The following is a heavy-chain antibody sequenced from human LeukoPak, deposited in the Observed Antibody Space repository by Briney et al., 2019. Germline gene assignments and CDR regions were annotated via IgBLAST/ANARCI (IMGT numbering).Heavy chain of an antibody. V-gene: IGHV1-46*01. CDR2: INPSGGST. D-gene: IGHD5-18*01. Sequence: ASVKVSCKASGYTFTSYYMHWVRQAPGQGLEWMGIINPSGGSTSYAQKFQGRVTMTRDMSTGTVYMELSSLRSEDTAVYYCARDRSSSGYGYYFDYWGQGTLVTVSS. CDR1: GYTFTSYY. CDR3: ARDRSSSGYGYYFDY. J-gene: IGHJ4*02.